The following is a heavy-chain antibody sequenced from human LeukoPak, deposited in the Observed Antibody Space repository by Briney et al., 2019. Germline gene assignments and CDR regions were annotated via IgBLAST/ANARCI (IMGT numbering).Heavy chain of an antibody. CDR2: ISWNSGSI. CDR1: GSTFDDYA. D-gene: IGHD3-10*01. CDR3: ARDEELLWFGELFNKKVDY. J-gene: IGHJ4*02. V-gene: IGHV3-9*01. Sequence: GGSLRLSCAASGSTFDDYAMHWVRQAPGKGLEWVSGISWNSGSIGYADSVKGRFTISRDNAKNSLYLQMNSLRAEDTAVYYCARDEELLWFGELFNKKVDYWGQGTLVTVSS.